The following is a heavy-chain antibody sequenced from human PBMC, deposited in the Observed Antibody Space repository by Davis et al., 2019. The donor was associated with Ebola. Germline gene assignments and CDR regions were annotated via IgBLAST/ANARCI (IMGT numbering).Heavy chain of an antibody. CDR1: GFTFSDYN. D-gene: IGHD4-17*01. J-gene: IGHJ5*01. CDR2: IRSDGLFT. V-gene: IGHV3-21*01. Sequence: PGGSLRLSCGGSGFTFSDYNMNWVRQAPGKGLEWVSSIRSDGLFTYYADSVKGRFTISRDNAKASLDLQMNSLRVEDTATYYCTTDFRQGDNYGWFDSWGQGILVTVSS. CDR3: TTDFRQGDNYGWFDS.